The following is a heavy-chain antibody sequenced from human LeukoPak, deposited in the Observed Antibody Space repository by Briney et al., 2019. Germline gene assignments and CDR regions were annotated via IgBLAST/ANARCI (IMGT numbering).Heavy chain of an antibody. D-gene: IGHD3-10*01. J-gene: IGHJ3*02. CDR1: GFTFSSYG. V-gene: IGHV3-30*02. CDR3: ARGVYGSGSYRILDAFDI. CDR2: IRYDGSNK. Sequence: GGSLRLSCAASGFTFSSYGMHWVRQAPGKGLEWVAFIRYDGSNKYYADSVKGRFTISRDNSKNTLYLQMNSLRAEDTAVYYCARGVYGSGSYRILDAFDIWGQGTMVTVSS.